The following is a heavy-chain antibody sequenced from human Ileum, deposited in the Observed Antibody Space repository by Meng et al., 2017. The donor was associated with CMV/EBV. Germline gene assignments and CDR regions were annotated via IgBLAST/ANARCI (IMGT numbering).Heavy chain of an antibody. Sequence: GGSLRLSCAASGFTFSNSDMNWVRQAPGKGLEWVSGVSWNGSRTHYADSVKGRFIISRGNSRNFLYQQMNSLRPEDMAVYYCVRMSEGGYDFWSGPIPYYYYGMDVWGQGTTVTVSS. CDR1: GFTFSNSD. J-gene: IGHJ6*02. CDR3: VRMSEGGYDFWSGPIPYYYYGMDV. V-gene: IGHV3-19*01. D-gene: IGHD3-3*01. CDR2: VSWNGSRT.